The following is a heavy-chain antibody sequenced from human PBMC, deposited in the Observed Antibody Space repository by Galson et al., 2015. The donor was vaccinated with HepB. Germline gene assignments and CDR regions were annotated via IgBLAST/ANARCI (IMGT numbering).Heavy chain of an antibody. J-gene: IGHJ4*02. Sequence: SLRLACAACGFTFSGHGMNWVRQAPGKGREWAAVISNDGRNKYYADSVKGRFTIYRDDSKNTQHLQMNSLKAEDTAVDYCAKGRGHCSSTTCSLHYWGQGTLVTVSS. V-gene: IGHV3-30*18. CDR2: ISNDGRNK. D-gene: IGHD2-2*01. CDR3: AKGRGHCSSTTCSLHY. CDR1: GFTFSGHG.